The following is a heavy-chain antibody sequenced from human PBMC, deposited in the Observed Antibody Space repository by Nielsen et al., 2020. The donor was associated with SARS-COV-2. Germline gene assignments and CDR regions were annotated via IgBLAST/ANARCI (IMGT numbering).Heavy chain of an antibody. CDR3: ARIPGIAGSYYYYGMDV. Sequence: GESLKISCKGSGYSFTSYWISWVRQMPGKGLEWMGRIDPSDSYTNYSPSFQGQVTISADKSISTAYLQWSSLKASDTAMYYCARIPGIAGSYYYYGMDVWGQGTTVTVSS. V-gene: IGHV5-10-1*04. CDR1: GYSFTSYW. D-gene: IGHD6-13*01. J-gene: IGHJ6*02. CDR2: IDPSDSYT.